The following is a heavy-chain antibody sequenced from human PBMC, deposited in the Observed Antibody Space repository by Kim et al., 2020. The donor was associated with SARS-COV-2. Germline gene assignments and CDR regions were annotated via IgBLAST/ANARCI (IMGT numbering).Heavy chain of an antibody. V-gene: IGHV3-30*18. J-gene: IGHJ3*02. CDR3: AKDGDSGIVGASDAFDI. CDR1: GFTFSSYG. CDR2: ISYDGSNK. Sequence: GGSLRLSCAASGFTFSSYGMHWVRQAPGKGLEWVAVISYDGSNKYYADSVKGRFTISRDNSKNTLYLQMNSLRAEDTAVYYCAKDGDSGIVGASDAFDI. D-gene: IGHD1-26*01.